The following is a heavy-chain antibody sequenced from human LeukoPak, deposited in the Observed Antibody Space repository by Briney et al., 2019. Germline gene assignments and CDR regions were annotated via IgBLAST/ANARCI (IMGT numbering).Heavy chain of an antibody. Sequence: SQTLSLTCAISGDSVSSNSAAWNWIRQSPSRGLEWLGRIYYRSKWYNDYAVSVKSRITFNPDTSKNQFSLQLNSVTPVDTAVYYCARGYSSGWYYFDYWGQGTLVTVSS. CDR1: GDSVSSNSAA. J-gene: IGHJ4*02. V-gene: IGHV6-1*01. CDR2: IYYRSKWYN. D-gene: IGHD6-19*01. CDR3: ARGYSSGWYYFDY.